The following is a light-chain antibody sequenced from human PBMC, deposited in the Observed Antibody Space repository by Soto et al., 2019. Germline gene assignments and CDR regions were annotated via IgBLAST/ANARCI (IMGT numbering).Light chain of an antibody. CDR3: QQFDNLPSLT. Sequence: DIPMTQSPSSLSASVGDRVTITCQASQDISNYLNWYQQKPGKAPKLLIYDASNLETGVPSRFSGSGSGTDFTFTISSLQPEDVATYYCQQFDNLPSLTFGGGTQVEIK. CDR1: QDISNY. J-gene: IGKJ4*01. CDR2: DAS. V-gene: IGKV1-33*01.